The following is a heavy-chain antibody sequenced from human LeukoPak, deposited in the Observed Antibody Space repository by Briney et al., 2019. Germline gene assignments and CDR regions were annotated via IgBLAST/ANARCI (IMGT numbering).Heavy chain of an antibody. CDR2: IYYSGST. CDR3: ARGVETPFDY. V-gene: IGHV4-31*03. CDR1: GGSISSGGYY. Sequence: SQTLSLTCTVSGGSISSGGYYWSWIRQHPGKGPEWIGYIYYSGSTYYNPSLKSRVTISVDTSKNQFSLKLSSVTAADTAVYYCARGVETPFDYWGQGTLVTVSS. D-gene: IGHD5-24*01. J-gene: IGHJ4*02.